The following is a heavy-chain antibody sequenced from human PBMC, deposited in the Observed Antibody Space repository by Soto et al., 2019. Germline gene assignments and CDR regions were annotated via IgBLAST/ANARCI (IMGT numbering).Heavy chain of an antibody. CDR1: GGSFSGYY. Sequence: SETLSLTCAVYGGSFSGYYWSWIRQPPGKGLEWIGEINHSGSTNYNPSLKSRVTISVDTSKNQFSLKLSSVTAADTAVYYCARGAIGIVVVPAASYFDYWGQGTLVTVSS. D-gene: IGHD2-2*01. J-gene: IGHJ4*02. CDR3: ARGAIGIVVVPAASYFDY. CDR2: INHSGST. V-gene: IGHV4-34*01.